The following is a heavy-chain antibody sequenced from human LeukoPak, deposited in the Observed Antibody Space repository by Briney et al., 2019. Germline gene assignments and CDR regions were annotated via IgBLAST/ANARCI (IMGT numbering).Heavy chain of an antibody. J-gene: IGHJ4*02. D-gene: IGHD6-19*01. CDR1: GLTFSDHY. CDR3: ARGDSSGWGLDY. Sequence: PGGSLRLSCAASGLTFSDHYPDWVRQAPGKGLERVGRSRSKTNRYTTQYAASVKGRFTISRDDSKNSLYLQMNSLKTEDTAVYYCARGDSSGWGLDYWGLGTLVTVSS. V-gene: IGHV3-72*01. CDR2: SRSKTNRYTT.